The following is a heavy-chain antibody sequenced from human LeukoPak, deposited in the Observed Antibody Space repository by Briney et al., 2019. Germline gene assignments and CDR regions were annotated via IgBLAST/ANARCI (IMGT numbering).Heavy chain of an antibody. CDR3: ATIAYSSSADY. J-gene: IGHJ4*02. D-gene: IGHD6-6*01. V-gene: IGHV3-30*03. Sequence: GGSLRLSCVVSGLTVSSNYFSWVRQAPGKGLEWVAVISYDGSNKYYADSVKGRFTISRDNSKNTLYLQMNSLRAEDTAVYYCATIAYSSSADYWGQGTLVTVSS. CDR1: GLTVSSNY. CDR2: ISYDGSNK.